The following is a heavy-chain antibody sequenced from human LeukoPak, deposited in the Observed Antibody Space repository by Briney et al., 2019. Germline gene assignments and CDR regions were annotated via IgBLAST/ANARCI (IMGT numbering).Heavy chain of an antibody. J-gene: IGHJ4*02. D-gene: IGHD3-10*01. CDR2: IYYSGST. V-gene: IGHV4-59*01. CDR1: GGSISSYY. CDR3: ARSSGSGSYYNFDY. Sequence: SEXLSLTCTVSGGSISSYYWSWLRQPPGKGLEWIGYIYYSGSTNYNPSLKSRVTISVDTSKNQFSLKLSPVTAADTAVYYCARSSGSGSYYNFDYWGQGTLVTVSS.